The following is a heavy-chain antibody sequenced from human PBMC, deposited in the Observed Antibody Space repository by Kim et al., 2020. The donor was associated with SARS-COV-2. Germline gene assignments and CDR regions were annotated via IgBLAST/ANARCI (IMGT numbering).Heavy chain of an antibody. V-gene: IGHV4-39*01. CDR1: GGSISSSSYY. Sequence: SETLSLTCTVSGGSISSSSYYWGWIRQPPGKGLEWIGSIYYSGSTYYNPSLKSRVTISVDTSKNQFSLKLSSVTAADTAVYYCARPNYDILTGYYGWFDPGGLGTLVTVSS. D-gene: IGHD3-9*01. CDR3: ARPNYDILTGYYGWFDP. CDR2: IYYSGST. J-gene: IGHJ5*02.